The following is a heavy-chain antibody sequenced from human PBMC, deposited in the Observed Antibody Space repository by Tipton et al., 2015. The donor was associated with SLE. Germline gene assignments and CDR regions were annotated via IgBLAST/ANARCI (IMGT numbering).Heavy chain of an antibody. CDR3: ATLPSWIRSMAPGAFDI. D-gene: IGHD5-18*01. J-gene: IGHJ3*02. CDR1: GYTFTDYY. Sequence: QLVQSGPEVKKPGATVKISCKVSGYTFTDYYMHWVQQAPGKGLEWMGLVDPEDGETIYAEKFQGRVTITAGPSPATAYMELSRLRSEATAVYYCATLPSWIRSMAPGAFDIWGQGTMVPVSS. CDR2: VDPEDGET. V-gene: IGHV1-69-2*01.